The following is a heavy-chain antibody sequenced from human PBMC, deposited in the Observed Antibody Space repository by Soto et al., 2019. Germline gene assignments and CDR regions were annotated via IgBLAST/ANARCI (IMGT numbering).Heavy chain of an antibody. CDR3: ARSPTSYNWKGPYYYYYYYMDV. Sequence: QVTLKESGPVLVKPTETLTLTCTVSGFSLSNARMGVSWIRQPPGKALEWLAHIFSNDEKSYSTSLKSRLTIPKDTSKSQVVLTMTNMDPVDTATYYCARSPTSYNWKGPYYYYYYYMDVWGKGTTVTVSS. D-gene: IGHD1-20*01. CDR1: GFSLSNARMG. J-gene: IGHJ6*03. CDR2: IFSNDEK. V-gene: IGHV2-26*01.